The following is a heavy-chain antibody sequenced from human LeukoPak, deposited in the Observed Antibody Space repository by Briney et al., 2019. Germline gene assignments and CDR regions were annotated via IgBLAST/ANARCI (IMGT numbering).Heavy chain of an antibody. D-gene: IGHD2/OR15-2a*01. CDR1: GYSFSDFY. Sequence: ASVKVSCKASGYSFSDFYIHWLRQAPGQGLEWLGWINPNSGSTNFAQYFQGRVTMTRDTSTSTVYMELSSLRSDDTAVYYCARPLGSLKEYWWFDPWGQGTLVTVSS. CDR3: ARPLGSLKEYWWFDP. V-gene: IGHV1-2*02. CDR2: INPNSGST. J-gene: IGHJ5*02.